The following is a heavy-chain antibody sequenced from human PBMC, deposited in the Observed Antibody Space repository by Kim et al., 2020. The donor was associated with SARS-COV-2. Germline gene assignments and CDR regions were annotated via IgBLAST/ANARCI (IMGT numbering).Heavy chain of an antibody. V-gene: IGHV4-39*01. CDR3: ARGHILTGQKFDP. CDR2: IYYSGST. D-gene: IGHD3-9*01. J-gene: IGHJ5*02. CDR1: GGSISSSSYY. Sequence: SETLSLTCTVSGGSISSSSYYWGWIRQPPGKGLEWIGSIYYSGSTYYNPSLKSRVTISVDTSKNQFSLKLSSVTAADTAVYYCARGHILTGQKFDPWGQGTLVSVSS.